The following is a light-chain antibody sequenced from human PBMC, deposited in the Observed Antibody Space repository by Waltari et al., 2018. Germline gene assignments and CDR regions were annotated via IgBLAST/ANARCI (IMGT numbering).Light chain of an antibody. V-gene: IGKV3-11*01. CDR1: QNVDRY. CDR3: QQRYNWPPFT. Sequence: EIVLTQSPGTLSLSPGARATLSCRASQNVDRYLAWYQQKPGQAPRLLIYDASNRAPGIPARFSGSGSGTDFTLTISSLEPEDFAIYYCQQRYNWPPFTFGPGTKVDIK. J-gene: IGKJ3*01. CDR2: DAS.